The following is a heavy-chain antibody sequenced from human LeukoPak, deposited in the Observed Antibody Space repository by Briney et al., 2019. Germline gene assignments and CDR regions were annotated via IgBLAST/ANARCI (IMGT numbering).Heavy chain of an antibody. D-gene: IGHD5-24*01. CDR2: IKQDGSQK. CDR1: GFAFSTYW. Sequence: GGSLRLSCAASGFAFSTYWMNWVRQAPGMGLEWVASIKQDGSQKYSVDSVKGRFTISRDNAKNSLYLQINSLRAEDTAVYYCARDYFVDGSNSRIFFDSWGQGTLVTVSS. J-gene: IGHJ4*02. V-gene: IGHV3-7*01. CDR3: ARDYFVDGSNSRIFFDS.